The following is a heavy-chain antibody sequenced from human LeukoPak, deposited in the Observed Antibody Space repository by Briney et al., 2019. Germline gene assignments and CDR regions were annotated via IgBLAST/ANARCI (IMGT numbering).Heavy chain of an antibody. D-gene: IGHD6-19*01. CDR3: TRGGSVPATRSFDY. Sequence: GGSLRLSCSASGFTVSSDYMSWVRQAPGKGLAWLSVIYSGGTTYYADSVKGRFAISRDNSKNTVYLQMNSLRVEDTAVYYCTRGGSVPATRSFDYWGQGTLVTVSS. CDR1: GFTVSSDY. J-gene: IGHJ4*02. V-gene: IGHV3-66*01. CDR2: IYSGGTT.